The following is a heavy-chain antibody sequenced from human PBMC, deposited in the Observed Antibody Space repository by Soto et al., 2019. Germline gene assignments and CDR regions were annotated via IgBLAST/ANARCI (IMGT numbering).Heavy chain of an antibody. CDR2: IYYNGYT. CDR1: GGSISSGTCY. V-gene: IGHV4-31*03. CDR3: ARDLSYGGYSRPMDV. D-gene: IGHD2-21*02. Sequence: SETLSLTCTVSGGSISSGTCYWSWIRQHPGKGLEWIGYIYYNGYTYYNPSLKSRIAISVDTSKNQFSLKLSSVTAADTAVYYCARDLSYGGYSRPMDVWGQGTTVTVSS. J-gene: IGHJ6*02.